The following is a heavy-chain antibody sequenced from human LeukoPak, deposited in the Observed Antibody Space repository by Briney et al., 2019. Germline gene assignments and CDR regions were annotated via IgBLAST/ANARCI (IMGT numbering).Heavy chain of an antibody. D-gene: IGHD3-10*01. J-gene: IGHJ5*02. CDR3: ARAGNYYGRHTNWFDP. Sequence: GGSLRLSCAASGFTFSSYGMSWVRQAPGKGLEWVSVIYSGGSTYYADSVKGRFTISRDNAKNSLYLQMNSLRAEDTAVYYCARAGNYYGRHTNWFDPWGQGTLVTVSS. CDR2: IYSGGST. V-gene: IGHV3-66*01. CDR1: GFTFSSYG.